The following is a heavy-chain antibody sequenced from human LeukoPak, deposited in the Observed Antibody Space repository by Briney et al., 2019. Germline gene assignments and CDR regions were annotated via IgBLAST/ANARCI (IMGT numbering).Heavy chain of an antibody. J-gene: IGHJ4*02. D-gene: IGHD3-10*01. V-gene: IGHV3-49*04. CDR1: GFTFGDYA. CDR3: TRTRVYFDY. Sequence: PGGSLRLSCTASGFTFGDYAMSWVRQAPGKGLEWVGFIRSKAYGGTTEYAASVKGRFTISRDDSKSIAYLQMNSLETEDTAVYYCTRTRVYFDYWGQGTLVTVSS. CDR2: IRSKAYGGTT.